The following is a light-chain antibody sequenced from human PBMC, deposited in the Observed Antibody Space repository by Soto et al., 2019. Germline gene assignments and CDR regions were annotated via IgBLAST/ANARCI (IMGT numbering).Light chain of an antibody. CDR3: SSYTSSSPLL. V-gene: IGLV2-14*01. Sequence: QSVLTQPASVSGSPGQSITISCTGTSSDVGGYNYVSWYQQHPGKAPKLMIYEVSNRPSGVSNRFSGSKSGNTASLTISGLQAEDEADYYCSSYTSSSPLLFGGGTKVTVL. CDR1: SSDVGGYNY. J-gene: IGLJ2*01. CDR2: EVS.